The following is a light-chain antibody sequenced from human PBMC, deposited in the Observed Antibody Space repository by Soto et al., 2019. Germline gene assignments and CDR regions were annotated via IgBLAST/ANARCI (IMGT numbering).Light chain of an antibody. J-gene: IGKJ1*01. Sequence: AIRMTQSPSSFSASTGDRVTITCRASQGISSYLAWYQQKPGKAPKLLIYAASTLQSGVPSRFSGSGSGTDFTLTISCLQSEEFATYYCQQYYSYPWTFGQGNKVEIK. V-gene: IGKV1-8*01. CDR2: AAS. CDR1: QGISSY. CDR3: QQYYSYPWT.